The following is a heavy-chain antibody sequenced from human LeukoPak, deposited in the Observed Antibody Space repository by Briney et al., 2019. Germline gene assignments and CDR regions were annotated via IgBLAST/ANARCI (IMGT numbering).Heavy chain of an antibody. J-gene: IGHJ6*03. V-gene: IGHV1-8*03. Sequence: ASVKVSCKASGYTFTSYDINWVRQATGQGLEWMGWMNPNSGNTGYAQKFQGRVTITRNTSISTAYMELSSLRSEDTAVYYCAGGPFDCSSTSCYEGRYYYYYMDVWGKGTTVTVSS. CDR3: AGGPFDCSSTSCYEGRYYYYYMDV. CDR2: MNPNSGNT. D-gene: IGHD2-2*01. CDR1: GYTFTSYD.